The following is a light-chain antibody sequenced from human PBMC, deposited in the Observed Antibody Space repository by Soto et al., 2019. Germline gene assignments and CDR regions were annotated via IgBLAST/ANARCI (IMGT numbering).Light chain of an antibody. Sequence: ETVMTQSPATRSVSPGERATLSCRASQSVNSNLAWYQQKLGQAPRVLIYGASTRVTGIPARFSGSGSRTEFTLTISSLQSEDFAIYYCQQYNNWPRTFGQGTKVDIK. CDR3: QQYNNWPRT. J-gene: IGKJ1*01. CDR2: GAS. V-gene: IGKV3-15*01. CDR1: QSVNSN.